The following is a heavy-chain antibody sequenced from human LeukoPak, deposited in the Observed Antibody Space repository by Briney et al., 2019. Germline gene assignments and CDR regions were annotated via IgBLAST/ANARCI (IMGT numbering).Heavy chain of an antibody. J-gene: IGHJ4*02. V-gene: IGHV4-4*07. CDR3: ARDLDWNYADY. CDR1: RGSISNYY. CDR2: ISSSGST. Sequence: SETLSLTCTVSRGSISNYYWSWIRQPAGKRLEWIGRISSSGSTNYNPSLKSRVTMSVDSSKNQFSLILISVTAADTAVYYCARDLDWNYADYWGQGTLVTVSS. D-gene: IGHD1-7*01.